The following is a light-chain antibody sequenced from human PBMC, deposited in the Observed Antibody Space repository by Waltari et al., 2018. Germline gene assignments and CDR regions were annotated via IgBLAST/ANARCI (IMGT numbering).Light chain of an antibody. CDR2: KAS. Sequence: DIQMTQSPSTLSASVGDRVTITCRASQNIKIWLTWYQQKTWKAPNLLIYKASSLQSGVPSTFSGSGSGTEFALTINSLQPDDFATYYCQQYDTYPWTFGHGTKVEIE. CDR3: QQYDTYPWT. CDR1: QNIKIW. V-gene: IGKV1-5*03. J-gene: IGKJ1*01.